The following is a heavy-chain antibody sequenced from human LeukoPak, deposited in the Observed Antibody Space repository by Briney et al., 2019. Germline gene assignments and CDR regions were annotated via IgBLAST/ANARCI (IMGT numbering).Heavy chain of an antibody. Sequence: GGSLRLSCAASGFTFSSYWMNWARQAPGKGLEWVASINHNGNVNYYVESVKGRFTISRDNAKNSLYLQMSNLRAEDTAVYFCARGGGLDVWGQGATVTVSS. J-gene: IGHJ6*02. CDR3: ARGGGLDV. CDR1: GFTFSSYW. D-gene: IGHD3-16*01. CDR2: INHNGNVN. V-gene: IGHV3-7*03.